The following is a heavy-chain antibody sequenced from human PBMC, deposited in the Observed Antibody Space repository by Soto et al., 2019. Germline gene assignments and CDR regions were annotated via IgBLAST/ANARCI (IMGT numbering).Heavy chain of an antibody. CDR3: AKPKDIVVVPAAGGWFDS. D-gene: IGHD2-2*01. CDR1: GFTFSSYA. J-gene: IGHJ5*01. Sequence: EVQLLESGGGLVQPGGSLRLSCAASGFTFSSYAMSWVRQAPGKGLEWVSAISGSGGSTYYADSVKGRFTISRDNSKNTLYLQMNSLRAEDTAVYYCAKPKDIVVVPAAGGWFDSWGQGTLVTVSS. V-gene: IGHV3-23*01. CDR2: ISGSGGST.